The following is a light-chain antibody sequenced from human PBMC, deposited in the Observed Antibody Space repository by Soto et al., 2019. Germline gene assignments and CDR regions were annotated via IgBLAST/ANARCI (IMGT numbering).Light chain of an antibody. CDR2: AAS. V-gene: IGKV1-39*01. CDR1: QSISSY. CDR3: QQYYSYLPIT. Sequence: DVQMTQSPASLSASVGGSVTIGFRASQSISSYLNWYQQKPGQAPKLLIYAASTLQSGVPSRFSGSGSGTDFTLTISCLQSEDFATYYCQQYYSYLPITFGQGTRLEIK. J-gene: IGKJ5*01.